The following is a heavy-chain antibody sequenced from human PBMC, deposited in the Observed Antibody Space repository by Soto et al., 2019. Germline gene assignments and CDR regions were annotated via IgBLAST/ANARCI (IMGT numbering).Heavy chain of an antibody. V-gene: IGHV1-58*01. CDR2: IVVGSGNT. Sequence: SVKVSCKASGFTFTSSAVQWVRQTRGQRLEWIGWIVVGSGNTNYAQKFQERVTTTRDMSTSTAYMELSSLRSEDTAVYYCAADIWGSSGALDYYYYGMDVWGQGTTVTVSS. J-gene: IGHJ6*02. D-gene: IGHD6-6*01. CDR3: AADIWGSSGALDYYYYGMDV. CDR1: GFTFTSSA.